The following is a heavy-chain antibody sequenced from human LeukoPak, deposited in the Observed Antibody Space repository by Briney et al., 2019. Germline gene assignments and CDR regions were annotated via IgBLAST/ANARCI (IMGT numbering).Heavy chain of an antibody. CDR2: IKTDGTST. J-gene: IGHJ6*02. CDR1: GFTFSTYW. D-gene: IGHD5-18*01. V-gene: IGHV3-74*01. CDR3: ARDAVDTANAV. Sequence: PGGSLRLSCAASGFTFSTYWMHWVRQVPGKGLVWVSRIKTDGTSTSYADSVKGRFTISRDNAKNTLYLQMNSLRVEDTAVYYCARDAVDTANAVWGQGTTVTDSS.